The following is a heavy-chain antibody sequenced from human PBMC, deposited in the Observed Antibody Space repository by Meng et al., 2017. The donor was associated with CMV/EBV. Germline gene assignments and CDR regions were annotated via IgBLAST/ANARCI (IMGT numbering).Heavy chain of an antibody. V-gene: IGHV4-39*07. CDR3: ARVTSSSWTIDY. CDR1: GGSISSSNYY. J-gene: IGHJ4*02. Sequence: GSLRLSCTVSGGSISSSNYYWGWIRQPPGKGLDCIGSSHYSGNTYYNAALKSRATISGDMSKNQFSLKLTSVTAADAAVYYCARVTSSSWTIDYWGQGTLVTVSS. CDR2: SHYSGNT. D-gene: IGHD6-13*01.